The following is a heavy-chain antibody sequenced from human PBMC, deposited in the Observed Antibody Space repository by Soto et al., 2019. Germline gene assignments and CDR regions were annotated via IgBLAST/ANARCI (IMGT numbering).Heavy chain of an antibody. V-gene: IGHV1-2*04. CDR1: GYTFTGYY. J-gene: IGHJ6*02. CDR2: INPNSGGT. D-gene: IGHD5-18*01. CDR3: AREGYSYDNRYYGMDV. Sequence: GASVKVSCKASGYTFTGYYMHWVRQAPGQGLEWMGWINPNSGGTNYAQKFQGWVTMTRDTSISTAYMELSRLRSDGTAVYYCAREGYSYDNRYYGMDVWGQGTTVTVSS.